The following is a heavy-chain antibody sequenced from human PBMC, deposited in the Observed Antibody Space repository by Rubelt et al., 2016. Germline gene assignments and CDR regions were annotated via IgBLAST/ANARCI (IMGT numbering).Heavy chain of an antibody. Sequence: GGLVQPGRSLRLSCAASGFTFSDHYMDWVRQAPGKGLEWVGRTRNKAKGYTTEYAASVKGRFTISRDDSKNSLFLQMNSLQAEDTAVYYCNWDGDIHFSMNVWGRGTTVTVSS. CDR1: GFTFSDHY. CDR3: NWDGDIHFSMNV. J-gene: IGHJ6*02. V-gene: IGHV3-72*01. CDR2: TRNKAKGYTT. D-gene: IGHD3-10*01.